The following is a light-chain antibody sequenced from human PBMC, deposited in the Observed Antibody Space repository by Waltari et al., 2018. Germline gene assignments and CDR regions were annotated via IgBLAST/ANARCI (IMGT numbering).Light chain of an antibody. CDR2: GGS. CDR3: VQTIAFPVT. V-gene: IGKV2-40*01. CDR1: QSLLHTNGNTY. Sequence: DIMMTQTPLSLPITPGEPASIPCRSSQSLLHTNGNTYLHWYLQKPGQSPQLLIYGGSNRASGVPDRFSGSGSGADFTLKISKVEAEDVGIYYCVQTIAFPVTFGGGTKVEIK. J-gene: IGKJ4*01.